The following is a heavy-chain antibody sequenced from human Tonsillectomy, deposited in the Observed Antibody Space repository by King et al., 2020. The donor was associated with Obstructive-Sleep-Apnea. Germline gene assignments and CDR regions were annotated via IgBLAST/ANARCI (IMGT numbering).Heavy chain of an antibody. CDR2: ISSSGDRT. CDR3: AGDDGLSKDYVLYFDY. D-gene: IGHD3-16*01. V-gene: IGHV3-23*04. CDR1: GFTFSIYT. Sequence: VQLVESGGGLVQPGGSLRLSCAASGFTFSIYTMGWVRQAPGKGLEWVSTISSSGDRTYYADSVRGRFTISRDNSKNTLYLQMNSLRAEDTAVYWCAGDDGLSKDYVLYFDYWGQGTLVTVSS. J-gene: IGHJ4*02.